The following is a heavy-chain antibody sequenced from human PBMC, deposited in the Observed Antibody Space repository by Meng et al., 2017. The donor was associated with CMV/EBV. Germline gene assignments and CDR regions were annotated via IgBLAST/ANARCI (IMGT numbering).Heavy chain of an antibody. D-gene: IGHD1-26*01. J-gene: IGHJ4*02. CDR1: GFTFSSYW. Sequence: GVLKISCAASGFTFSSYWMHWVRQAPEKGLVWVSRINSDGSSTNYADSVKGRFTISRDNAKNTLYLQMNSLRAEDTAVYYCARRQTSGSYGTFDHWGQGTLVTVSS. V-gene: IGHV3-74*01. CDR2: INSDGSST. CDR3: ARRQTSGSYGTFDH.